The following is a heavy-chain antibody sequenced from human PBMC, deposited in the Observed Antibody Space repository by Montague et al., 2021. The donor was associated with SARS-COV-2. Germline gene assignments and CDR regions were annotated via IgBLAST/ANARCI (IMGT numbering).Heavy chain of an antibody. V-gene: IGHV3-23*01. Sequence: SLRLSCAASGITFSNYAMSWIRQAPGKELEWVSAISGSGGSTYYADSVKGRFTISRDNSKNTLYLQMNSLRAGDTAVYYCAKDKGVAYYFDHWGQGTLVTVSS. D-gene: IGHD2-15*01. J-gene: IGHJ4*02. CDR1: GITFSNYA. CDR3: AKDKGVAYYFDH. CDR2: ISGSGGST.